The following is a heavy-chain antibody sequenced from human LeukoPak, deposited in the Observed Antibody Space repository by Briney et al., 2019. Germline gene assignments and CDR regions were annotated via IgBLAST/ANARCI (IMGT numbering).Heavy chain of an antibody. V-gene: IGHV3-23*01. CDR3: AKDTPRGYNYGYFDY. J-gene: IGHJ4*02. D-gene: IGHD5-18*01. Sequence: GGSLRLSCAASEFTFSSYAMTWVRQAPGKGLEWVSGISGGGDNAYYADTVKGRFTISRDNSKNTLFLHTSSLRADDTAIYFCAKDTPRGYNYGYFDYWGQGTRVTVSS. CDR1: EFTFSSYA. CDR2: ISGGGDNA.